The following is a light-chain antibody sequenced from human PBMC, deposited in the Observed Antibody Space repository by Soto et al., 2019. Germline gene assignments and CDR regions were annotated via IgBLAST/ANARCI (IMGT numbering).Light chain of an antibody. CDR2: EVS. CDR1: SSDVGSYNR. CDR3: SLYTSSSTFV. V-gene: IGLV2-18*01. Sequence: QSALTQPPSVSGSPGQSVTISCTGTSSDVGSYNRVSWYQQPPGTAPKLMIYEVSKRPSGVPDRFSGSKSGNTASLTISGLQAEDEADYYCSLYTSSSTFVFGGGTKVTVL. J-gene: IGLJ2*01.